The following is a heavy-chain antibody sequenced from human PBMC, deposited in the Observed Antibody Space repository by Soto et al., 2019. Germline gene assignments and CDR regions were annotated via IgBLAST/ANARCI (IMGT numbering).Heavy chain of an antibody. CDR2: IYYSGST. Sequence: SETLSLTCTVSGGSISSYYWSWIRQPPGKGLEWIGYIYYSGSTNYSPSLKSRVTISVDTSKNQFSLKLNSVTAADTAVYYCARSGGSLDYWGKGTLVTVSS. CDR3: ARSGGSLDY. V-gene: IGHV4-59*01. D-gene: IGHD2-15*01. J-gene: IGHJ4*02. CDR1: GGSISSYY.